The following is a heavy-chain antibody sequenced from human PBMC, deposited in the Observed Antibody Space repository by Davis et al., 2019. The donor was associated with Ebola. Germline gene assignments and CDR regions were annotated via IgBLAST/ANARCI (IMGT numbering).Heavy chain of an antibody. V-gene: IGHV3-9*01. D-gene: IGHD3-16*02. CDR1: GFTFGDYA. Sequence: SLKISCAASGFTFGDYAMQWVRQAPGKGLEWVSGISWNSASLGYADSVKGRFTVSRDNSKNTLSLQMDSLRPQDTAVYYCAKDQRGETDYDYVWGNYRSPTLVDWGQGTLVIVSS. J-gene: IGHJ4*02. CDR2: ISWNSASL. CDR3: AKDQRGETDYDYVWGNYRSPTLVD.